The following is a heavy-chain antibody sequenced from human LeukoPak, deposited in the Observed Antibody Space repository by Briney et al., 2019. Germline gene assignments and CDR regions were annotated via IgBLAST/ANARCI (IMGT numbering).Heavy chain of an antibody. CDR3: ARLNDILTGPFDY. J-gene: IGHJ4*02. V-gene: IGHV5-51*01. Sequence: GESLKISCKGSGYSFTSYWIGWVRQMPGKGLEWMGIIYPGDSDTRYSPSFQGQVTISADKSISTAYLQWNSLKASDTAMYYCARLNDILTGPFDYWGQGTLVTVSS. D-gene: IGHD3-9*01. CDR2: IYPGDSDT. CDR1: GYSFTSYW.